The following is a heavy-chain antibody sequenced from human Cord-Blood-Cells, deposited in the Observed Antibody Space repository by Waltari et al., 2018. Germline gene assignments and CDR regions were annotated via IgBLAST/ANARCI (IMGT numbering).Heavy chain of an antibody. D-gene: IGHD3-3*01. V-gene: IGHV1-24*01. CDR1: GYTLTELS. CDR3: TTSQRFLEWLLYFDY. J-gene: IGHJ4*02. CDR2: FDPEDGET. Sequence: QVQLVQSGAEVKKTGASVKVSCKVSGYTLTELSMHWVRQAPGKGLEWMGGFDPEDGETIYAQKFQGRVTMTEDTSTDTAYMELSSLRSEDTAVYYCTTSQRFLEWLLYFDYWGQGTLVTVSS.